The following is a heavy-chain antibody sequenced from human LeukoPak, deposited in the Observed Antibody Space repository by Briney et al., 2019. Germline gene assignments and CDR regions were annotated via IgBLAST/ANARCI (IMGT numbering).Heavy chain of an antibody. CDR2: IYYSGST. V-gene: IGHV4-39*01. CDR3: ARHRSSWYPYNWFDP. D-gene: IGHD6-13*01. CDR1: GGSISSSSYY. Sequence: PSETLSLTCAVSGGSISSSSYYWGWIRQPPGKGLEWIGSIYYSGSTYYNPSLKSRVTISVDTSKNQFSLKLSSVTAADTAVYYCARHRSSWYPYNWFDPWGQGTLVTVSS. J-gene: IGHJ5*02.